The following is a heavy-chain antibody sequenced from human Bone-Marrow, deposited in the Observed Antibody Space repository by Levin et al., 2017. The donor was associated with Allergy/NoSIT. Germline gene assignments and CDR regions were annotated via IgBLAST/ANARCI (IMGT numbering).Heavy chain of an antibody. Sequence: GGSLRLSCAASGFIVSSNYMSWVRQAPGKGLEWVSVIYSGGITHYADSVKGRLTISRDNSRNTLYLQMNSLRVEDTAVYYCARGEGRSSSTAFDYWGQGTQVTVSS. D-gene: IGHD6-6*01. V-gene: IGHV3-53*01. CDR1: GFIVSSNY. J-gene: IGHJ4*02. CDR2: IYSGGIT. CDR3: ARGEGRSSSTAFDY.